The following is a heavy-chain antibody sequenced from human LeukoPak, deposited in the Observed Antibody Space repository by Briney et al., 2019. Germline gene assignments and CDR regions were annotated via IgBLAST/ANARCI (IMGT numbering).Heavy chain of an antibody. J-gene: IGHJ4*02. CDR1: GFTFSNYW. Sequence: GGSLRLSCAASGFTFSNYWMSWVRQAPGKGLEWVANIKEDGSEEGYVDSVKGRFTISRDNAKNSLYLQLNSLRVEDTAVYYCAKSAAEVTAMTLDYWGQGTLVTVSS. CDR3: AKSAAEVTAMTLDY. CDR2: IKEDGSEE. V-gene: IGHV3-7*05. D-gene: IGHD2-21*02.